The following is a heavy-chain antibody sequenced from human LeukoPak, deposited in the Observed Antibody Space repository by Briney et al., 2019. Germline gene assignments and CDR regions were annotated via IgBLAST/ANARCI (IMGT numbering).Heavy chain of an antibody. Sequence: GSLRLSCAASGFTFSSYAMSWVRQAPGKGLEWIGSIYYSGSTYYNPSLKSRVTISVDTSKNQFSLKLSSVTAADTAVYYCARDSESGQYYYYGMDVWGQGTTVTVSS. CDR1: GFTFSSYA. D-gene: IGHD3-10*01. CDR3: ARDSESGQYYYYGMDV. J-gene: IGHJ6*02. V-gene: IGHV4-39*07. CDR2: IYYSGST.